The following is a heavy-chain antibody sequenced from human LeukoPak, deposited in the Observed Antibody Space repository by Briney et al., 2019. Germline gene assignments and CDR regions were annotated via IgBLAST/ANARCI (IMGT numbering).Heavy chain of an antibody. CDR1: GYTFTSYG. D-gene: IGHD2-15*01. J-gene: IGHJ6*02. V-gene: IGHV1-18*01. CDR3: ARDPLYCSGGSCYRYYYYYYGMDV. Sequence: VASVKVSCKASGYTFTSYGISWVRQAPGQGLEWMGWISAYNGNTNYAQKLQGRVTMTTDASTSTAYMELRSLRSDDTAVYYCARDPLYCSGGSCYRYYYYYYGMDVWGQGTTVTVSS. CDR2: ISAYNGNT.